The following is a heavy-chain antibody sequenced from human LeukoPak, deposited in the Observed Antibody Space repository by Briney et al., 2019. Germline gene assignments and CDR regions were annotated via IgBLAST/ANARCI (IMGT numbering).Heavy chain of an antibody. V-gene: IGHV1-2*02. CDR1: GCTFTGYY. J-gene: IGHJ4*02. Sequence: ASVKVSCKCSGCTFTGYYMHWVRQAPGQGLEWMGWINPNSGGTNYAQKFQGRVTMTRDTSISTAYMELSRLRSDDTAVYYCAREPPIVVTATVDYWGQGTLVTVSS. CDR3: AREPPIVVTATVDY. D-gene: IGHD1-26*01. CDR2: INPNSGGT.